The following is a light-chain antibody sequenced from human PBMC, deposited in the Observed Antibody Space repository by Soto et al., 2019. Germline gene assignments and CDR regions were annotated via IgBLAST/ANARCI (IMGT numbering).Light chain of an antibody. CDR3: TSYTTSSTYV. Sequence: VLTQPASVSGSPGQSIAISCTGTSSDVDAYNFVSWYQHHPGKAPKLMIFDVSNRPSGVSNRFSGSKSGNTASLTISGLQAEDEADYYCTSYTTSSTYVFGTGTKVTVL. V-gene: IGLV2-14*03. CDR1: SSDVDAYNF. J-gene: IGLJ1*01. CDR2: DVS.